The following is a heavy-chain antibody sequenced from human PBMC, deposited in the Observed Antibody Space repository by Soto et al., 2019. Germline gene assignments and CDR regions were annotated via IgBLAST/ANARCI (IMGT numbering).Heavy chain of an antibody. Sequence: QVHLMQSGAEVTKPGASVKVSCKASGYTFSDYYLHWVRQAPGQGLEWMGWINPNSGATKYAQKFQGRVTMTRDTSTSTAYMELRSLGSDDTAVYYCARDKGILYGAGRMDYWGQGTLVTVSS. CDR1: GYTFSDYY. V-gene: IGHV1-2*02. D-gene: IGHD1-26*01. CDR2: INPNSGAT. J-gene: IGHJ4*02. CDR3: ARDKGILYGAGRMDY.